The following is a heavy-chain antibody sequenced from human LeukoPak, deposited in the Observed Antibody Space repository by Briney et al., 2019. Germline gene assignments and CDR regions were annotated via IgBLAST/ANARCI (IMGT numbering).Heavy chain of an antibody. CDR2: INHSGST. V-gene: IGHV4-39*07. CDR1: GGSISSSSYY. D-gene: IGHD3-3*01. CDR3: ASWSREELDY. J-gene: IGHJ4*02. Sequence: SETLSLTCTVSGGSISSSSYYWGGIRQPPGKGLEWIGEINHSGSTNYNPSLKSRVTISVDTSKNQFSLKLSSLTAADTAVYYCASWSREELDYWGQGTLVTVSS.